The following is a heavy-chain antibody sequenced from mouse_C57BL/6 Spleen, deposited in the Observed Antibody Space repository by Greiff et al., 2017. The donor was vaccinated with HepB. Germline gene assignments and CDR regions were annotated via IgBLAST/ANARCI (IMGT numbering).Heavy chain of an antibody. D-gene: IGHD2-5*01. Sequence: EVQLVESGEGLVKPGGSLKFSCAASGFTFSSYAMSWVRQTPEKRLEWVAYISSGGDYTYYADTVKGRFTISRDNARNTLYLQMSSLKSEDTAMYYCTRGRSNCDAMDYWGQGTSVTVAS. J-gene: IGHJ4*01. CDR3: TRGRSNCDAMDY. CDR1: GFTFSSYA. V-gene: IGHV5-9-1*02. CDR2: ISSGGDYT.